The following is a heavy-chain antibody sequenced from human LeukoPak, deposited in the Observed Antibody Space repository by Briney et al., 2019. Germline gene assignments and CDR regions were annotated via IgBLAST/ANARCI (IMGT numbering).Heavy chain of an antibody. J-gene: IGHJ5*02. V-gene: IGHV1-18*01. D-gene: IGHD2-15*01. CDR1: GYTFTSYG. CDR2: ISAYNGNT. Sequence: GASVKVSCKASGYTFTSYGISWVRQAPGQGLEWMGWISAYNGNTNYAQKFQGRVTMTRDTSRSTAYMELSRLRSDDTAVYHCARQAFCSGGSCAKWFDRWGHGTLVTVSS. CDR3: ARQAFCSGGSCAKWFDR.